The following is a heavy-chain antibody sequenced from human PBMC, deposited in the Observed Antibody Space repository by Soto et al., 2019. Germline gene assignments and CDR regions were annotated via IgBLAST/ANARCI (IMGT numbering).Heavy chain of an antibody. Sequence: GGSLRLSCAASGFTFSNAWMSWVRQAPGKGLEWVGRIKSKTDGGTTDYAAPVKGRFTISRDDSKNTLYLQMNSLKTEDTAVYYCTTDWHCTNGVCYGYWGQGTLVTVSS. J-gene: IGHJ4*02. CDR3: TTDWHCTNGVCYGY. CDR2: IKSKTDGGTT. D-gene: IGHD2-8*01. V-gene: IGHV3-15*01. CDR1: GFTFSNAW.